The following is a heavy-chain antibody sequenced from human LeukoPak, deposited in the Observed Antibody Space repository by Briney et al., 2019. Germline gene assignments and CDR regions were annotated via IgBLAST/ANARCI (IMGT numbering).Heavy chain of an antibody. Sequence: GGSLRLSCAASAFTLSTSAMSWVRQAPGKGLEWVSAISGGGGSTHYADSVKGRFTISRDNSKNTLYLQMNSLRAEDTAVYYCAKGSYYDSSGSFYFDYWGQGTLVTVSS. CDR3: AKGSYYDSSGSFYFDY. CDR1: AFTLSTSA. CDR2: ISGGGGST. D-gene: IGHD3-22*01. V-gene: IGHV3-23*01. J-gene: IGHJ4*02.